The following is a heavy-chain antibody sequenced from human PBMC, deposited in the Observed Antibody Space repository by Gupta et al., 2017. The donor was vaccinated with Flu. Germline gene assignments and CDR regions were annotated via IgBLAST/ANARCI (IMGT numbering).Heavy chain of an antibody. Sequence: EVQLLESGGDLVPAGGSLRLSCVASVLSLPHFGMMWVRQAPGRGLEWVSTINSSGGGSWYAGSVGGRFTISRDKSKNTLYLHMYSLGADDTAVYFCAKLGREEWLLENAHFDYWGQGSPVAVSS. J-gene: IGHJ4*02. CDR1: VLSLPHFG. CDR3: AKLGREEWLLENAHFDY. CDR2: INSSGGGS. V-gene: IGHV3-23*01. D-gene: IGHD3-3*01.